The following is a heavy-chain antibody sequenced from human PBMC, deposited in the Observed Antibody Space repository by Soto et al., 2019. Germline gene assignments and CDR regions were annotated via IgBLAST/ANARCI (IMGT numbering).Heavy chain of an antibody. V-gene: IGHV2-5*01. CDR1: GFSLTTSAVA. CDR3: VRRYDPNYLDC. Sequence: QITLQESGPALVKPTQTLTLTCTFSGFSLTTSAVAVGWIRQPPGKALEWLAIAYGSDDKFHSPSLKSRLSITKDNSKNQVVLTLTNIKPVDTATYPCVRRYDPNYLDCWCQGTLVTVST. J-gene: IGHJ4*02. CDR2: AYGSDDK. D-gene: IGHD1-1*01.